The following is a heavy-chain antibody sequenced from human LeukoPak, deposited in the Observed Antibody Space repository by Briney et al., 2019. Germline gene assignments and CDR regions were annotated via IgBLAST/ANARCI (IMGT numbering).Heavy chain of an antibody. CDR2: IYYSGST. CDR3: ARHQAAAGVDY. CDR1: GGSISSSSYY. V-gene: IGHV4-39*01. Sequence: PSETLSLTCTVSGGSISSSSYYWGWIRQPPEKGLEWIGSIYYSGSTYYNPSLKSRVTISVDTSKNQFSLKLSSVTAADTAVYYCARHQAAAGVDYWGQGTLVTVSS. J-gene: IGHJ4*02. D-gene: IGHD6-13*01.